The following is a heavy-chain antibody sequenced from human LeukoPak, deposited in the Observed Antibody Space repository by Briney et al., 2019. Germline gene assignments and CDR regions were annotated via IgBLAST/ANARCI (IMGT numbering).Heavy chain of an antibody. CDR3: ARHGSYCFDS. V-gene: IGHV4-34*01. D-gene: IGHD3-10*01. CDR1: GGSFSGYY. CDR2: INHSGST. J-gene: IGHJ4*02. Sequence: PSETLSLTCAVYGGSFSGYYWSWIRQPPGKGLEWIGEINHSGSTNYNPSLKSRVTISIDTSKNQLSLRLSSVTAADTAVYYCARHGSYCFDSWGQGTLVTVSS.